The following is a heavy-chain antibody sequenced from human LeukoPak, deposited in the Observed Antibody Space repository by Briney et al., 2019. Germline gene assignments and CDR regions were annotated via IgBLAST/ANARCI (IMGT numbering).Heavy chain of an antibody. CDR3: ARHSTSIFGVVTEDY. CDR1: GFTFSNYW. J-gene: IGHJ4*02. Sequence: PGGSLRLSCAASGFTFSNYWMHGVRQAPGKGLVWVSRINTDGTGTSYADSVKGRFTISRDNAKNTLYLQMNSLRVEDTAVYYCARHSTSIFGVVTEDYWGQGTLVTVSS. D-gene: IGHD3-3*01. CDR2: INTDGTGT. V-gene: IGHV3-74*01.